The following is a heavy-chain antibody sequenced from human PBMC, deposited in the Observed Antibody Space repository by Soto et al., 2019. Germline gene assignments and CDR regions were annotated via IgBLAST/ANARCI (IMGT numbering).Heavy chain of an antibody. J-gene: IGHJ4*02. CDR1: GGSITSVNHY. CDR2: IFDSGTT. D-gene: IGHD2-8*02. V-gene: IGHV4-31*02. CDR3: AREVSGTGAFDY. Sequence: QVQLEQSGPGLVKPAQTLSLTCKISGGSITSVNHYWSWIRQSPGEGLEWIGYIFDSGTTHYNPSLKGRVTTSGDASQSPFSLTIHSVTAADTAVYYCAREVSGTGAFDYWGQGTLVTVSS.